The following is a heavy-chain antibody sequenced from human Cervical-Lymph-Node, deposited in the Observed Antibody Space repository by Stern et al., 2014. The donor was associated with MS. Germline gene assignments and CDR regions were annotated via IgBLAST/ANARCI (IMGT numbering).Heavy chain of an antibody. D-gene: IGHD6-13*01. CDR3: ARFRAAAGYDF. V-gene: IGHV5-10-1*01. Sequence: EVQLVESGAEVKKPGESLRISCQVSGYRFTTSWISWVRQMPGKGLEWMGRIDPSDSYTNYSPSFQGHVTISVDESISTAYLQWSSLKASDTAMYYCARFRAAAGYDFWGQGTLVSVSS. CDR2: IDPSDSYT. CDR1: GYRFTTSW. J-gene: IGHJ4*02.